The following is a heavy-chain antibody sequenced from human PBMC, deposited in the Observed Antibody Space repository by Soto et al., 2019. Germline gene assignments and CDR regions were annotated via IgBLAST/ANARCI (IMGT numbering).Heavy chain of an antibody. J-gene: IGHJ6*02. CDR1: GFPFDSYS. CDR3: AREANTIYAPHGLDV. V-gene: IGHV3-21*01. Sequence: GGSLRLSCAVSGFPFDSYSMSWGRQAPGQGLEWLASLSSGSFYIFHADSIRGRFTISRDDAKNLLFLQMNSLTIEDTATYYCAREANTIYAPHGLDVWGQGTAVTVSS. D-gene: IGHD3-3*01. CDR2: LSSGSFYI.